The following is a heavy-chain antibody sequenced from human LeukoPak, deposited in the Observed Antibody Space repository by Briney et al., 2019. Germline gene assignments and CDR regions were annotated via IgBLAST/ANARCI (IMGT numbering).Heavy chain of an antibody. D-gene: IGHD2-15*01. J-gene: IGHJ3*02. CDR2: INGDGTST. V-gene: IGHV3-74*01. CDR1: GFTFSNHW. CDR3: ARTGSGGDLDI. Sequence: GGSLRLSCAASGFTFSNHWLHWARQAPGKGLVWVPRINGDGTSTIYADSVKGRFTISRDNAKSTVYLQMNSLRAEDTAVYYCARTGSGGDLDIWGQGTMVTVSS.